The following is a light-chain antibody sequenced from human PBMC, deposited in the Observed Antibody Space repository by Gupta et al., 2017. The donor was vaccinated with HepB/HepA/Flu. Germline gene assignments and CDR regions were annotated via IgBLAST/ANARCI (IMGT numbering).Light chain of an antibody. Sequence: YELTQPPSVSVSPGQTASITCSGDKLGDKNVCWYQQKPGQSPVLVIYQDSKRPSGIPERFSGSNSGNTATLTISGTQAMDEADYYCQACDSSTGVIFGGGTKLTVL. CDR2: QDS. CDR3: QACDSSTGVI. J-gene: IGLJ2*01. V-gene: IGLV3-1*01. CDR1: KLGDKN.